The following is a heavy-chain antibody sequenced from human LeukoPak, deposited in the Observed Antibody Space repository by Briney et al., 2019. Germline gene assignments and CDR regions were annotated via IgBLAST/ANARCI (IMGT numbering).Heavy chain of an antibody. V-gene: IGHV4-59*01. CDR1: GGSISSYY. Sequence: SETLSLTCTVSGGSISSYYWSWIRQPPGKGLEWIGYIYYSGSTNYNPSLKSRVTISVDTSKNQFSLKLSSATAADAAVYYCARAQGYSYDFDYWGQGTLVTVSS. D-gene: IGHD5-18*01. CDR3: ARAQGYSYDFDY. CDR2: IYYSGST. J-gene: IGHJ4*02.